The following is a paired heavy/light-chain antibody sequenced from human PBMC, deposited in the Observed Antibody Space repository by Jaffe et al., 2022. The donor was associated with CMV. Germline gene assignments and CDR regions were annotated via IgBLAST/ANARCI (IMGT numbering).Light chain of an antibody. J-gene: IGKJ2*01. CDR1: QGISSW. CDR3: QQANSYT. CDR2: AAS. Sequence: DIQMTQSPSSVSASVGDRVTITCRASQGISSWLAWYQQKPGKAPKLLIYAASSLQSGVPSRFSGSGSGTDFTLTISSLQPEDFATYYCQQANSYTFGQGTKLEIK. V-gene: IGKV1-12*02.
Heavy chain of an antibody. D-gene: IGHD4-17*01. CDR1: GFTFSNAW. J-gene: IGHJ6*02. CDR3: TTVSVFVTVTTSEYYYYGMDV. Sequence: EVQLVESGGGLVKPGGSLRLSCAASGFTFSNAWMSWVRQAPGKGLEWVGRIKSKTDGGTTDYAAPVKGRFTISRDDSKNTLYLQMNSLKTEDTAVYYCTTVSVFVTVTTSEYYYYGMDVWGQGTTVTVSS. CDR2: IKSKTDGGTT. V-gene: IGHV3-15*01.